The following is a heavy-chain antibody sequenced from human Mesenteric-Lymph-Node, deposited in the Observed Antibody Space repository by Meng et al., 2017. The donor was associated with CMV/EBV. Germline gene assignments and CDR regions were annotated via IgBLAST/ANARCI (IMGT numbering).Heavy chain of an antibody. D-gene: IGHD2-2*01. Sequence: GESLKISCAASGFTFGDYSMNWVRQAPGKGLEWVSSISSRSIYIFYRDSLKGRFTISRDNAKNSLYLQVNSLRDEDSAVYYCARGRGSCTSSRCYVNFDNWGQGTLVTVSS. CDR2: ISSRSIYI. CDR3: ARGRGSCTSSRCYVNFDN. J-gene: IGHJ4*02. CDR1: GFTFGDYS. V-gene: IGHV3-21*01.